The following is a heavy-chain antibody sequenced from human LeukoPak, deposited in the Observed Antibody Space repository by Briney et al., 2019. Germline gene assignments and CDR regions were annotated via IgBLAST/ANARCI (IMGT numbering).Heavy chain of an antibody. CDR2: LYYSGNT. J-gene: IGHJ4*02. CDR1: GGSITSYY. Sequence: SETLSLTCSVSGGSITSYYWNWIRQPPGKGLEWIGYLYYSGNTNYNPSLKSRVTISVDTSKNHFSLHLSSVTPADTAVYYCARGSYWGFGPREFDYWGQGTLLTVSS. D-gene: IGHD7-27*01. CDR3: ARGSYWGFGPREFDY. V-gene: IGHV4-59*01.